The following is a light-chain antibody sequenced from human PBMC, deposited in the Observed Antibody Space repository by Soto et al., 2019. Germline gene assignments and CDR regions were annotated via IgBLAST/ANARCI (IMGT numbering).Light chain of an antibody. CDR1: QSVNSN. V-gene: IGKV3-15*01. CDR2: GAS. J-gene: IGKJ4*01. CDR3: QQYENWPPVT. Sequence: EIVMTQSPATLSVSPGERATLSCRASQSVNSNLAWYQQKPGQAPRLLIYGASTRVAGIPARFSGSGSGTDFTLTITSLQVEDFAVYFCQQYENWPPVTFGGGTKVEIK.